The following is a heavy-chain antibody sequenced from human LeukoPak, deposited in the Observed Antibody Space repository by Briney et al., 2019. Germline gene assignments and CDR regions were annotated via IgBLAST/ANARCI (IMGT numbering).Heavy chain of an antibody. V-gene: IGHV4-39*07. CDR2: GDYSGGT. D-gene: IGHD6-19*01. CDR1: GFTFSTYA. Sequence: GSLRLSCAASGFTFSTYAMSWVRQPPGKGLEWIASGDYSGGTYYNPSLESRVAISADMSKNQISLKLTSVTVADTAVYYCAGERGEEYSSGWYKTNYFYNWGQGIRVTVSS. CDR3: AGERGEEYSSGWYKTNYFYN. J-gene: IGHJ4*02.